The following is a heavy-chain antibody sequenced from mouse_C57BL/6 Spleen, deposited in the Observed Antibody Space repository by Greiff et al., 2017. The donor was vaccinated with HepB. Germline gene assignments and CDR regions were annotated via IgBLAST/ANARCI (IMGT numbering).Heavy chain of an antibody. CDR3: ARRPPDYYYAMDY. D-gene: IGHD2-4*01. J-gene: IGHJ4*01. V-gene: IGHV1-82*01. CDR1: GYAFSSSW. CDR2: IYPGDGDT. Sequence: VQLQQSGPELVKPGASVKISCKASGYAFSSSWMNWVKQRPGKGLEWIGRIYPGDGDTNYNGKFKGKATLTADKSSSTAYMQLSSLTSEDSAVYFCARRPPDYYYAMDYWGQGTSVTVSS.